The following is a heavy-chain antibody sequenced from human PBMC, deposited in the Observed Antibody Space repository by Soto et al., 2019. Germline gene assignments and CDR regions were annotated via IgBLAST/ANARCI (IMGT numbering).Heavy chain of an antibody. Sequence: QLQLQESGPGLVKPSETLSLTCTVSGGSISSSSYYWGWIRQPPGKGLEWIGSIYYSGSTYYNPSLKRRVTISVDTSKNQFSLKLSSVTAADTAVYYSARHRREGYYGSGSYPYYFDYWGQGTLVTVSS. CDR2: IYYSGST. J-gene: IGHJ4*02. V-gene: IGHV4-39*01. D-gene: IGHD3-10*01. CDR3: ARHRREGYYGSGSYPYYFDY. CDR1: GGSISSSSYY.